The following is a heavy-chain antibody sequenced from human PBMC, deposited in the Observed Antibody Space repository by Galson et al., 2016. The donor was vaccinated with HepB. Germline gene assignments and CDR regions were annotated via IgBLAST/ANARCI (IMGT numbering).Heavy chain of an antibody. CDR2: IYYSGST. D-gene: IGHD2-2*01. CDR1: GGSITSSSYY. V-gene: IGHV4-39*01. J-gene: IGHJ5*02. Sequence: GGSITSSSYYWGWIRQPPGKGLEWIGSIYYSGSTYYNPSLKSRVTISVDTSKNQFSLKLSSVTAADTAVYYCARHRGGYCSSTNCYPGWVDPWGQGTLVTVSS. CDR3: ARHRGGYCSSTNCYPGWVDP.